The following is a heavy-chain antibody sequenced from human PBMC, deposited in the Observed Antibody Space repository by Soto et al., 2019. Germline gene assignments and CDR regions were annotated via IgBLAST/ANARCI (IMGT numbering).Heavy chain of an antibody. V-gene: IGHV5-51*01. J-gene: IGHJ6*02. Sequence: ELQLVQSGAEVKKSGESLRISCEASGYTFTSYWIVWVRQVPGKGLEWMGLIDPSDSDTKYSPSFRGQVTISADKSSATAYLRWNSLKASDTAIYYCARHRSLKGSLGRRPETSYSHSMDVWGLGTAVTVSS. CDR3: ARHRSLKGSLGRRPETSYSHSMDV. CDR2: IDPSDSDT. CDR1: GYTFTSYW. D-gene: IGHD2-15*01.